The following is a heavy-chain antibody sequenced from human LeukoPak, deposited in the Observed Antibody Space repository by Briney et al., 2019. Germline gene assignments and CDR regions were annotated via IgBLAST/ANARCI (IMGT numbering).Heavy chain of an antibody. CDR3: ARVTGGWYPKNFDY. Sequence: PGGSLRLSCAASGSTFSSYWMSWVRQAPGKGLEWVANIKQDGSEKYYVDSVKGRFTISRDNAKNSLYLQMNSLRAEDTAVYYCARVTGGWYPKNFDYWGQGTLVTVSS. CDR1: GSTFSSYW. D-gene: IGHD6-19*01. V-gene: IGHV3-7*01. J-gene: IGHJ4*02. CDR2: IKQDGSEK.